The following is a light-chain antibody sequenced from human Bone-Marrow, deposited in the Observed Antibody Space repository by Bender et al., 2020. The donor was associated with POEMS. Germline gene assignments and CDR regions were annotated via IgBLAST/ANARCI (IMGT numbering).Light chain of an antibody. CDR1: SSDGGGYNY. J-gene: IGLJ1*01. Sequence: QSALTQPASVSGSPGQSITISCTGTSSDGGGYNYVSWYQQHPGKAPKLMIYEVSKRPSGVPDRFSGSKSGNTASLTVSGLQAEDEADYYCISYAGSNNFVFGTGTKVTVL. CDR2: EVS. CDR3: ISYAGSNNFV. V-gene: IGLV2-8*01.